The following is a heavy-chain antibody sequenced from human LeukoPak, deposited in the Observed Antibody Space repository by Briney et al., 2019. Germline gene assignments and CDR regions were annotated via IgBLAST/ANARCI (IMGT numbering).Heavy chain of an antibody. Sequence: ASETLSLTCAVSGDSISIINWWSWVRQTPGKGLEWIGEIYHSGSTNYNPSLKSRVTISVDTSKNQFSLKLSSVTAADTAVYYCARHNRRQDIVVVPAAIYAFDIWGQGTMVTVSS. V-gene: IGHV4-4*02. D-gene: IGHD2-2*02. CDR1: GDSISIINW. CDR2: IYHSGST. J-gene: IGHJ3*02. CDR3: ARHNRRQDIVVVPAAIYAFDI.